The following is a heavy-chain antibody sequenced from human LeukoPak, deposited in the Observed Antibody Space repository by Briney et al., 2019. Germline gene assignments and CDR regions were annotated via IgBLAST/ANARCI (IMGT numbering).Heavy chain of an antibody. J-gene: IGHJ3*02. D-gene: IGHD1-26*01. Sequence: GASVKVSCKASGYTFTSYDINWVRQATGQGLEWMGWMNPNSGNTGYAQKFQSRVTITRNTSISTAYMELSSLRSEDTAVYYCAGFMRGSDAFDIWGQGTMVTVSS. CDR1: GYTFTSYD. CDR3: AGFMRGSDAFDI. CDR2: MNPNSGNT. V-gene: IGHV1-8*03.